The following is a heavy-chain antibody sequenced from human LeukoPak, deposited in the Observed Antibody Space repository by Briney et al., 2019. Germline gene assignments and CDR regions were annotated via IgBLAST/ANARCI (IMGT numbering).Heavy chain of an antibody. D-gene: IGHD3-22*01. V-gene: IGHV3-48*03. CDR1: GFTFSNYE. CDR3: AREYYFSSGAFDY. CDR2: ISTSGSTI. Sequence: GGSLRLSCAASGFTFSNYEMNWVRQAPGKGLEWVSYISTSGSTIYYADSVKGRFTISRDNAKNSLYPQMNSLRAEDTAIYYCAREYYFSSGAFDYWGQGTLVTVSS. J-gene: IGHJ4*02.